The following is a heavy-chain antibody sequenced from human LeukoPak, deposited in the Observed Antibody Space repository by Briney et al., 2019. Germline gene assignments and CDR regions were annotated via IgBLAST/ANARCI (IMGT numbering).Heavy chain of an antibody. J-gene: IGHJ2*01. D-gene: IGHD6-19*01. Sequence: GGSLRLSCAASGFTFSRYWMHWVRQAPGKGLVWVPPINPDGSVTTYADAVKGRFTISRDNAENTLYLQMNNLRVEDTAVYYCARDSPSGFFDLWGRGTLVTVSS. V-gene: IGHV3-74*01. CDR3: ARDSPSGFFDL. CDR2: INPDGSVT. CDR1: GFTFSRYW.